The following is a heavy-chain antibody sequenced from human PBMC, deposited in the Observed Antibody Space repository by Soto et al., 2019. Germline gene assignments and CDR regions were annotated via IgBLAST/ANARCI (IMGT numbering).Heavy chain of an antibody. D-gene: IGHD5-12*01. Sequence: PSETLSLTCTVSGGSLSSYYWSWIRQPPGKGLEWIGYIYYSGSTNYNPSLKSRVTISVDTSKNQFSLKLSSVTAADTAVYYCARVRSGYDWGVRPYYYYGMDVWGQGTTVTVSS. CDR3: ARVRSGYDWGVRPYYYYGMDV. CDR2: IYYSGST. V-gene: IGHV4-59*01. CDR1: GGSLSSYY. J-gene: IGHJ6*02.